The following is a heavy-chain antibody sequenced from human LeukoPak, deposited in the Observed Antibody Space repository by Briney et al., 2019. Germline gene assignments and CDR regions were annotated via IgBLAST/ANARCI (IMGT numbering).Heavy chain of an antibody. D-gene: IGHD4-17*01. V-gene: IGHV3-23*01. CDR1: GFTFSSYA. CDR2: ISGSGGST. J-gene: IGHJ4*02. CDR3: AKEMTEYGDYFQLFD. Sequence: GGSLRLSCAASGFTFSSYAMSWVRQAPGKGLEWVSAISGSGGSTYYADSVKGRFTISRDNYKNTLYLQMNSLRAEDTAVYYCAKEMTEYGDYFQLFDWGQGTLVTVSS.